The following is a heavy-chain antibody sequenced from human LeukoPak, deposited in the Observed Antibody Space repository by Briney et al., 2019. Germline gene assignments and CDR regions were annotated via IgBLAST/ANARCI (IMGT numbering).Heavy chain of an antibody. CDR3: ARGGGVNAFDS. CDR1: GFTFSSYL. D-gene: IGHD3-16*01. J-gene: IGHJ4*02. CDR2: IVGDASST. Sequence: GGSLRLSCAASGFTFSSYLMHWVRHAPGKGLVWVSRIVGDASSTSYADSVKGRFTISRDNAKNTLYLQMNSLRAEDTAVYFCARGGGVNAFDSWGQGTLVTVSS. V-gene: IGHV3-74*01.